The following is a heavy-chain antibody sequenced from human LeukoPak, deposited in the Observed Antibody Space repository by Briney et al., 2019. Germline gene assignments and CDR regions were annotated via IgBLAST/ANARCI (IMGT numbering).Heavy chain of an antibody. CDR2: INGRGGST. Sequence: GGSLRLSCAASGFTFSNYAMSWVRQAPGKGLEWVSSINGRGGSTYYADSVKGRFTISRDNSKNTLYLQMNSLRAEDTAVYYCASYGGTDSAFYIDYWGQGTLVTVSS. CDR3: ASYGGTDSAFYIDY. D-gene: IGHD1-26*01. J-gene: IGHJ4*02. V-gene: IGHV3-23*01. CDR1: GFTFSNYA.